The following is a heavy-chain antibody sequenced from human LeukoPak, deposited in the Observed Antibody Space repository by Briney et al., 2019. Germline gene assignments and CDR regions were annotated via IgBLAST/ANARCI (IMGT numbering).Heavy chain of an antibody. J-gene: IGHJ4*02. Sequence: SETLSLTCTISGGSISTYYWSWIRQPPGKGLEWLGYIYYSGSTNYNPSLKSRVTISLDTSKNQFSLKLRSVTAADTAVYYCARDRLNGYSFAFDYWGQGTLVTVSS. V-gene: IGHV4-59*01. CDR3: ARDRLNGYSFAFDY. CDR2: IYYSGST. D-gene: IGHD5-18*01. CDR1: GGSISTYY.